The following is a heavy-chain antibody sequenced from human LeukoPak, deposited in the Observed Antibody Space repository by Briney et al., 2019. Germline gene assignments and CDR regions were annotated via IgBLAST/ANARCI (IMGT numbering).Heavy chain of an antibody. D-gene: IGHD1-26*01. V-gene: IGHV1-24*01. CDR2: FDPEDGET. J-gene: IGHJ2*01. CDR1: GYTLTGLS. CDR3: ATDSGSYSSHWYFDL. Sequence: ASVKVSCKVSGYTLTGLSMHWVRQAPGKGLEWMGGFDPEDGETIYAQKFQGRVTMTEDTSTDTAYMELSSLRSEDTAAYYCATDSGSYSSHWYFDLWGRGTLVTVSS.